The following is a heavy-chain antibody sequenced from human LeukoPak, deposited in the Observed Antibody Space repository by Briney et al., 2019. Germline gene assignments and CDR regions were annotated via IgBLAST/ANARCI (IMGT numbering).Heavy chain of an antibody. CDR1: GGSISSYY. Sequence: KPSETLSLTCTVSGGSISSYYWSWIRQPPGKGLEWIGYIYYSGSTNYNPSLKSRVTISVDTSKNQFSLKLSSVTAADTAVYYCARDCNRAGLLDYWGQGTLVTVSS. J-gene: IGHJ4*02. CDR3: ARDCNRAGLLDY. V-gene: IGHV4-59*01. CDR2: IYYSGST. D-gene: IGHD6-13*01.